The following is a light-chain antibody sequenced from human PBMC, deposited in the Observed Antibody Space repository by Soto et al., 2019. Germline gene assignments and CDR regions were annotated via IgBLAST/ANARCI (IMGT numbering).Light chain of an antibody. CDR3: QQRSNWPST. V-gene: IGKV3-11*01. CDR1: QSVSSY. Sequence: EIVLTQSPSTLSLSPGERATLSCRASQSVSSYLAWYQQKPGQAPRLLIYDASNRATGIPARFSGSGSGTDFTLTISSLAPEDFEVYYCQQRSNWPSTFGQGTRLEIK. J-gene: IGKJ5*01. CDR2: DAS.